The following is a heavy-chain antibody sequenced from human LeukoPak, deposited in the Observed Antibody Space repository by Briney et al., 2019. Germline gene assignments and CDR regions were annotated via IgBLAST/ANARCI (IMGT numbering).Heavy chain of an antibody. CDR2: INPNSGGT. D-gene: IGHD6-19*01. CDR1: GYTFTGYY. J-gene: IGHJ4*02. V-gene: IGHV1-2*02. CDR3: ARSIAVDYFDY. Sequence: ASVKVSCKASGYTFTGYYMHWVRQAPGQGLEWMGWINPNSGGTNYAQRVQGRVTMTRDTSISTAYMELSRLRSDDTAVYYCARSIAVDYFDYWGQGTLVTVSS.